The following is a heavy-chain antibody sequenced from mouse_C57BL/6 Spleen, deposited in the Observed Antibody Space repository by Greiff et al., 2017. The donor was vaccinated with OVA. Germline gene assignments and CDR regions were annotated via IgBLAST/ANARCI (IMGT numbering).Heavy chain of an antibody. J-gene: IGHJ2*01. D-gene: IGHD2-5*01. CDR2: ISYDGSN. V-gene: IGHV3-6*01. Sequence: DVKLQESGPGLVKPSQSLSLTCSVTGYSITSGYYWNWIRQFPGNKLEWMGYISYDGSNNYNPSLKNRISITRDTSKNQFFLKLNSVTTEDTATYYCAREGTIVTLDYFDYWGQGTTLTVSS. CDR1: GYSITSGYY. CDR3: AREGTIVTLDYFDY.